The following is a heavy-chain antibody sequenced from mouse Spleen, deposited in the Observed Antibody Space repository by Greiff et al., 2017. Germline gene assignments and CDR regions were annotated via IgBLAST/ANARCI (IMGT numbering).Heavy chain of an antibody. V-gene: IGHV1-18*01. Sequence: VQLKESGPELVKPGASVKIPCKASGYTFTDYNMDWVKQSHGKSLEWIGDINPNNGGTIYNQKFKGKATLTVDKSSSTAYMELRSLTSEDTAVYYCARERGLRSAMDYWGQGTSVTVSS. CDR3: ARERGLRSAMDY. CDR2: INPNNGGT. J-gene: IGHJ4*01. D-gene: IGHD2-2*01. CDR1: GYTFTDYN.